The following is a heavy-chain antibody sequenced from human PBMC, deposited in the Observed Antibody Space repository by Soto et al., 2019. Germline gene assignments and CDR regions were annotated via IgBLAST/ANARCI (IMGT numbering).Heavy chain of an antibody. Sequence: SEPLSVTCTVSGGSISGYYWCWIRQPPGKGLEWIGYMYNTGSTVYNPSFKSRVTISVDTSKNQFSLKLNSVTAADTAVYYCARDLWGYCGTDCYPLDVWGQGTTVTV. V-gene: IGHV4-59*01. J-gene: IGHJ6*02. CDR3: ARDLWGYCGTDCYPLDV. D-gene: IGHD2-21*02. CDR1: GGSISGYY. CDR2: MYNTGST.